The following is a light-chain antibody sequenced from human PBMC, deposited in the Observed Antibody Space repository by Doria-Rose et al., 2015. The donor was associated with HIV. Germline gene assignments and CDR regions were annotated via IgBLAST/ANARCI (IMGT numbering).Light chain of an antibody. J-gene: IGKJ3*01. CDR1: QSLLYTSKNY. CDR3: QQYYDTPS. V-gene: IGKV4-1*01. Sequence: DIRMTQSPESLGMSLGERATLNCKSNQSLLYTSKNYLAWYQQKPGRPPTLLIYWASTRQSGVPARFSGSGSGTDFTLTISSLEAEDVAVYYCQQYYDTPSFGPGTTVDIK. CDR2: WAS.